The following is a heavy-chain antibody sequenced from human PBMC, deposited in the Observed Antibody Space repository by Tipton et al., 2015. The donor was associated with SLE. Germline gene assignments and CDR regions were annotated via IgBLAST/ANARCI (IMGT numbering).Heavy chain of an antibody. Sequence: TLSLTCTVSGASISSTSYYWGWIRQAPGKGLEWIGSIYNSGNTYYNASLKSRVTISVDTSKNQFSLRQTSVTAADTAVYYCAKSGFGRGSYFHHWGQGTLVSVSS. J-gene: IGHJ1*01. D-gene: IGHD5-12*01. CDR2: IYNSGNT. CDR3: AKSGFGRGSYFHH. V-gene: IGHV4-39*07. CDR1: GASISSTSYY.